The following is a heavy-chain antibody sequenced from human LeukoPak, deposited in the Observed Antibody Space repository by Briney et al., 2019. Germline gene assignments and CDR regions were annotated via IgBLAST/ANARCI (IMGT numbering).Heavy chain of an antibody. CDR2: MSPSGTT. V-gene: IGHV4-61*01. J-gene: IGHJ4*02. Sequence: SETLSLTCTVSGDSVSSGNYYLSWIRQPPGKGLDWITYMSPSGTTKYNPSLKSRVTTSVDTSRTQFSLRLSSVTAADTAVYYCAKGSAAVRPYYFDNWGQGTLVTVSS. CDR1: GDSVSSGNYY. D-gene: IGHD3-10*01. CDR3: AKGSAAVRPYYFDN.